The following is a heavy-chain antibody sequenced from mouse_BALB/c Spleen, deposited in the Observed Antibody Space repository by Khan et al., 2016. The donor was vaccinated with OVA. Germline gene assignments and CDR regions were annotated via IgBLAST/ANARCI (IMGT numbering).Heavy chain of an antibody. CDR3: ARSGYDYFAY. CDR2: IYPGDGDT. Sequence: QVQLKQSGAELVRPGSSVKISCKASGYVFSSYWMNWVKQRPGQGLEWIGQIYPGDGDTNYNGKFKGKATLTADKSSSTAYMQISSLTSEDSAVYFCARSGYDYFAYWGQGTLVTVSA. V-gene: IGHV1-80*01. J-gene: IGHJ3*01. CDR1: GYVFSSYW. D-gene: IGHD2-14*01.